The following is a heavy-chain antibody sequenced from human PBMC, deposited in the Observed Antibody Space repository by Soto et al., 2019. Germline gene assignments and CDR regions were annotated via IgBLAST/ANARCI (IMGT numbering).Heavy chain of an antibody. Sequence: SEIQSLTYAVYGGYFRGFYWTWIRQPPGTGLEWIGEINHSGSTNYNPSLKSRVTISVDTSKNQFSLKLTSVTAADTAVYYCARDKITGLFDYWGQGTLVTVPQ. CDR3: ARDKITGLFDY. CDR1: GGYFRGFY. CDR2: INHSGST. D-gene: IGHD2-8*02. V-gene: IGHV4-34*01. J-gene: IGHJ4*02.